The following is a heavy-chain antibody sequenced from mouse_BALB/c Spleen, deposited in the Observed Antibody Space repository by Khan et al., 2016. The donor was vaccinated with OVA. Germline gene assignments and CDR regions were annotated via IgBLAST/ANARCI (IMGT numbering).Heavy chain of an antibody. J-gene: IGHJ2*01. Sequence: QVQLKESGPGLVAPSQSLSITCTVPGFSLTSHGVPWVRQPPGKGLEWLGVIWAGGSTNYNSALMSRLSISKDSSKSQVFLKMNSLQTEDTAMYYCARNREPDYFDYWGQGTTLTVSS. CDR2: IWAGGST. CDR1: GFSLTSHG. CDR3: ARNREPDYFDY. V-gene: IGHV2-9*02.